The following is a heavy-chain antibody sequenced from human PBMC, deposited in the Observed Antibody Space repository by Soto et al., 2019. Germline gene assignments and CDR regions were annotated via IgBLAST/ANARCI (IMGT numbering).Heavy chain of an antibody. J-gene: IGHJ4*02. Sequence: PSETLSLTCTVSGGSISSYYWSWIRQPPGRGLEWIGHIFYSGSTNYNPALKSRVTISVDTSKSQISLKLSSVTAADTAVYYCARDQGIAVAVFDYWGQGTLVTVSS. D-gene: IGHD6-19*01. CDR3: ARDQGIAVAVFDY. V-gene: IGHV4-59*01. CDR1: GGSISSYY. CDR2: IFYSGST.